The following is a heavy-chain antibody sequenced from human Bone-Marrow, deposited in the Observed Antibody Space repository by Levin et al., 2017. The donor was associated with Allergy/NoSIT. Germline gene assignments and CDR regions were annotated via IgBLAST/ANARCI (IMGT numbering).Heavy chain of an antibody. CDR2: IRYTGST. V-gene: IGHV4-31*03. J-gene: IGHJ4*02. Sequence: SCTVSGGSISGGNYYWSWIRQHPEKGLEWIGYIRYTGSTYYNPSLRSRVTMSVDTSKNQFSLKLNSVTAADTAVYFCAREIGKPPTVTTGYFDYWGQGTLVTVSS. D-gene: IGHD4-17*01. CDR1: GGSISGGNYY. CDR3: AREIGKPPTVTTGYFDY.